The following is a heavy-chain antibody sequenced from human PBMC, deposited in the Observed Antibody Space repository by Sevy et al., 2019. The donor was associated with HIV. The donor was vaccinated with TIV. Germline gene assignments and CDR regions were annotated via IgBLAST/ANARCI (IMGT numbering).Heavy chain of an antibody. CDR2: MHYSGST. V-gene: IGHV4-59*01. J-gene: IGHJ4*02. D-gene: IGHD6-19*01. Sequence: SETLSLTCTVSGGSIGSYYWSWIRQPPGKGLEWIAYMHYSGSTNHNPSLKSGVTVSVDTSKNRFSVQLTSVTAADTAVYYCARAARVAVAGIYYFDIWGQGTLVTVSS. CDR1: GGSIGSYY. CDR3: ARAARVAVAGIYYFDI.